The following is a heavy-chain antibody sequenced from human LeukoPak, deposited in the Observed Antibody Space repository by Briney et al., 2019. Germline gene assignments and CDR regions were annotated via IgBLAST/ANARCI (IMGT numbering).Heavy chain of an antibody. CDR1: GFTFSSYS. J-gene: IGHJ4*02. V-gene: IGHV3-48*01. D-gene: IGHD6-6*01. CDR3: AREIVEYSSSSTFDY. Sequence: GGSLRLSCAASGFTFSSYSMNWVRQAPGKGLEWVSYISSSSSTIYYADSVKGRFTISRDNAKNSLHLQMSSLRAEDTAVYYCAREIVEYSSSSTFDYWGQGTLVTVSS. CDR2: ISSSSSTI.